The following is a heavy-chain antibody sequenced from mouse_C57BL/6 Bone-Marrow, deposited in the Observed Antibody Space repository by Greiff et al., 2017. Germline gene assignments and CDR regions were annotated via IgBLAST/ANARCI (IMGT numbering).Heavy chain of an antibody. V-gene: IGHV7-3*01. CDR1: GFTFTDYY. D-gene: IGHD1-1*02. Sequence: VQLKESGGGLVQPGGSLSLSCAASGFTFTDYYMSWVRQPPGKALEWLGFIRNKANGYTTEYSASVKGRFTISRDNSQSILYLQMNALRAEDSATYYCARWGGRYFDYWGQGTTLTVSS. J-gene: IGHJ2*01. CDR2: IRNKANGYTT. CDR3: ARWGGRYFDY.